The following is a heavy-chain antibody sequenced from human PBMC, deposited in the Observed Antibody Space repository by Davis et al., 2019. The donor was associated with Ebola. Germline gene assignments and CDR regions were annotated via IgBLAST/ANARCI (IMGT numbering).Heavy chain of an antibody. V-gene: IGHV4-34*01. CDR2: INHSGNT. J-gene: IGHJ6*02. D-gene: IGHD5-18*01. Sequence: GSLRLSCAVYGGSFSGVYWSWIRQHPGKGLEWIGEINHSGNTKYNPSLKSRVTISVDTSKNQFSLKLSSVTAADTAVYYCASEATAMVYYYYGMDVWGQGTTVTVSS. CDR1: GGSFSGVY. CDR3: ASEATAMVYYYYGMDV.